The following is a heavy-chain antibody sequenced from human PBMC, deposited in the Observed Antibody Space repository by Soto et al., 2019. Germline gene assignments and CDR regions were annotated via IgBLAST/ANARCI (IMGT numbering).Heavy chain of an antibody. D-gene: IGHD3-3*01. V-gene: IGHV1-8*01. J-gene: IGHJ6*02. Sequence: ASVKVSCKASGYTFTSYDINWVRQAPGQGLEWLGWMDPNSGSTGYAQNFQGRVTMTRNISINTAHMELSSLRSEDTAVYYCARERKFDFWRKGLDVWGQGTTVTVSS. CDR1: GYTFTSYD. CDR2: MDPNSGST. CDR3: ARERKFDFWRKGLDV.